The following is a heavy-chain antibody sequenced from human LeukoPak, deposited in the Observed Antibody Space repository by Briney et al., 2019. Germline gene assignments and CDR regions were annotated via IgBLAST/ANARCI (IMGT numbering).Heavy chain of an antibody. J-gene: IGHJ4*02. CDR3: ARDPHGDYFDY. CDR2: ISSSSSYI. D-gene: IGHD3-10*01. Sequence: GGSLRLSCAASGFTFSSYSMNWVRQAPGKWLEWVSSISSSSSYIYYADSVKGRFTISRDNAKNSLYLQMNSLRAEDTAVYYCARDPHGDYFDYWGQGTLVTVSS. CDR1: GFTFSSYS. V-gene: IGHV3-21*01.